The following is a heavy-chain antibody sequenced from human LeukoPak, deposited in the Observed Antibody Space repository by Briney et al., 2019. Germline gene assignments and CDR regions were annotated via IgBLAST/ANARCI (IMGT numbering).Heavy chain of an antibody. CDR3: ARGSRIAAAGIIDY. V-gene: IGHV3-21*01. CDR1: GFTFSSYS. D-gene: IGHD6-13*01. J-gene: IGHJ4*02. Sequence: PGGSLRLSCAASGFTFSSYSMNWVRQAPGKGLEWVSSISSSSSYIYYADSVKGRFTISRDNAKNSLYLQMNSLRAEDAAVYYCARGSRIAAAGIIDYWGQGTLVTVSS. CDR2: ISSSSSYI.